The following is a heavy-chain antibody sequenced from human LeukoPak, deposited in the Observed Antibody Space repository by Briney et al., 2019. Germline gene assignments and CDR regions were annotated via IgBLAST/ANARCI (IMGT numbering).Heavy chain of an antibody. V-gene: IGHV3-48*01. CDR2: ISSSSSTI. J-gene: IGHJ6*03. CDR1: GFTFSSYN. Sequence: GGSLRLSCAASGFTFSSYNMNWLRQAPGKGLEWVSYISSSSSTIHYADSVKGRFTISRDNAKNSLYLQMNSLRAEDTAVYYCARLLMVRGVISHMDVWGKGTTVTVSS. D-gene: IGHD3-10*01. CDR3: ARLLMVRGVISHMDV.